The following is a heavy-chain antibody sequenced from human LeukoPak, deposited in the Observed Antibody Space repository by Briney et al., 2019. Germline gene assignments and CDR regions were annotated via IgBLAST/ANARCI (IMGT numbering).Heavy chain of an antibody. Sequence: GGSLRLSCAASGFTFSDHYMDWVRQAPGKGLEWVGCSRTTGSTEYAASVRGRFTISRDDSKNSLYLQMNTLKTEDTAVYYCARADLGTKRYFDCWGQGTLVTVSS. CDR3: ARADLGTKRYFDC. CDR1: GFTFSDHY. D-gene: IGHD7-27*01. J-gene: IGHJ4*02. V-gene: IGHV3-72*01. CDR2: SRTTGST.